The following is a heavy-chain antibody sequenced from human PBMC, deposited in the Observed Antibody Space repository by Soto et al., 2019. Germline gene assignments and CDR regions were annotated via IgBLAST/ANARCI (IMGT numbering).Heavy chain of an antibody. CDR3: ARHVYDSSGYYFSWFDP. D-gene: IGHD3-22*01. J-gene: IGHJ5*02. CDR1: GYSFTSYW. V-gene: IGHV5-51*01. Sequence: EVQLVQSGAEARKAGESLKISCKGSGYSFTSYWIGWVRQMPGKGLEWMGIIYPADSDTRYSPSFQGQVTISVDKSISTAYLQWSSLKASDTAMYYFARHVYDSSGYYFSWFDPWGQGTLVTVSS. CDR2: IYPADSDT.